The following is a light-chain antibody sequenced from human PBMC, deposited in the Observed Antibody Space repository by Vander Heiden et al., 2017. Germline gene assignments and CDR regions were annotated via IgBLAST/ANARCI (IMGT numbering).Light chain of an antibody. Sequence: EIVMTQSPLTLSVSPGERATLSCRASQGVSSNLAWYQQKPGQAPRLLIYGSSTRATGIPARLSGSGSGTEFTLTISSLQYEDFAVYYCQQYNNWPPWTFGQGTKVEI. J-gene: IGKJ1*01. CDR1: QGVSSN. CDR3: QQYNNWPPWT. CDR2: GSS. V-gene: IGKV3-15*01.